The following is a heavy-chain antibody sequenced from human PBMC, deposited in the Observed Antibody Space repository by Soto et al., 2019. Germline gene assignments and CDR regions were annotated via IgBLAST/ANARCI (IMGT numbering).Heavy chain of an antibody. D-gene: IGHD3-10*01. CDR1: GGSFSGYY. CDR2: INHSGST. CDR3: ASIIINYYGSMIYGMDV. J-gene: IGHJ6*02. Sequence: SETLSLTCAVYGGSFSGYYWSWIRQPPGKGLEWIGEINHSGSTNYNPSLKSRVTISIDTSKNQFSLKLSSVTAADTAVYYCASIIINYYGSMIYGMDVWGQGTTVTVSS. V-gene: IGHV4-34*01.